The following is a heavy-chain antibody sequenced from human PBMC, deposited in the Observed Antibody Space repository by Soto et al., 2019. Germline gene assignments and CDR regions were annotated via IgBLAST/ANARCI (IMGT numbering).Heavy chain of an antibody. CDR3: ARLPYYDSSGYYRYWYFDL. D-gene: IGHD3-22*01. V-gene: IGHV1-69*01. CDR2: IIPIFGTA. J-gene: IGHJ2*01. Sequence: QVQLVQSGAEVKKPGSSVKVSCKASGGTFSSYAISWVRQAPGQGLEWLGGIIPIFGTANYAQKFQGRVTITADESTSTDYMGLSSLRSEDTPVYYCARLPYYDSSGYYRYWYFDLWGRGTLVTVSS. CDR1: GGTFSSYA.